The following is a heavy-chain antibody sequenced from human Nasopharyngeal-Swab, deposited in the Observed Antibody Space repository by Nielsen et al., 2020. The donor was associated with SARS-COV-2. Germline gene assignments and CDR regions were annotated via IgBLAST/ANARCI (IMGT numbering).Heavy chain of an antibody. J-gene: IGHJ3*02. D-gene: IGHD6-19*01. CDR3: AGASSGWSGAFDI. CDR1: GYTFTSYD. CDR2: MNPNSGNT. V-gene: IGHV1-8*01. Sequence: ASVKVSGKASGYTFTSYDINWVRQATGQGLEWMGWMNPNSGNTGYAQKFQGRVTMTRNTSISTAYMELSSLRSEDTAVYYCAGASSGWSGAFDIWGQGTMVTVSS.